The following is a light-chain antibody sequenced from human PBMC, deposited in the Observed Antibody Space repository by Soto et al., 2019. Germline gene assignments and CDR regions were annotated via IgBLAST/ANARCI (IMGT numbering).Light chain of an antibody. Sequence: EVVLTQSPATLSLSPGERATLSCRASQSISSYLAWYQQKPGQAPRLLISDASNRATGIPARFSGSGSGTDFTLTISSLEPEDSAVYYCQQRTYRPTFGGGTKVDIK. J-gene: IGKJ4*01. CDR1: QSISSY. V-gene: IGKV3-11*01. CDR2: DAS. CDR3: QQRTYRPT.